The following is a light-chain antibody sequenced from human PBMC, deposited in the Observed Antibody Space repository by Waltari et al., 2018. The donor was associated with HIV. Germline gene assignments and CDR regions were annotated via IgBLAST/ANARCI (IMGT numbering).Light chain of an antibody. CDR2: EFS. V-gene: IGLV2-8*01. J-gene: IGLJ2*01. CDR1: SSDLGVYNP. Sequence: QSALTQPPSASGSPGQSVTISCTGASSDLGVYNPVSWYQQRPGKPPKVIIPEFSKRSSGVPNRFSGSTSGNPASLTVSGLQADDEAEYFCSFYGGSNILVFGGGTKLTVL. CDR3: SFYGGSNILV.